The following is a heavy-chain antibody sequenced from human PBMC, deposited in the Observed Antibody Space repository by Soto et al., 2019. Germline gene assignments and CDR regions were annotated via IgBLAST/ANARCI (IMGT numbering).Heavy chain of an antibody. CDR3: AKGNQRYCSSTSCYYFDY. D-gene: IGHD2-2*01. V-gene: IGHV3-30*18. Sequence: QVQLVESGGGVVQPGRSLRLSCAASGFTFSSYGMHWVRQAPGKGLEWVAVISDDGSNKYYADSVKGRFTISRDNSKNTLYLQMNSLRAENTAVYYCAKGNQRYCSSTSCYYFDYWGQGTLVTVSS. J-gene: IGHJ4*02. CDR1: GFTFSSYG. CDR2: ISDDGSNK.